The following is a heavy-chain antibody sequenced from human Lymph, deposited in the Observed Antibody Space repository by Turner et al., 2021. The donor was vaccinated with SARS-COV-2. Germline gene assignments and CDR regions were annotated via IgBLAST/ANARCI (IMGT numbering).Heavy chain of an antibody. CDR3: ARDALKKEVADTSDNWFDP. J-gene: IGHJ5*02. D-gene: IGHD6-19*01. V-gene: IGHV3-30-3*01. CDR1: GFTFSSYA. CDR2: ISYDGSSK. Sequence: QVQLVESGGGVDQPGRSLRLSCAASGFTFSSYAMHWVRQAPGKGLEWVAVISYDGSSKFHADSVKGRFTISRDNSKNTLYLQMNSLRAEDTAVYYCARDALKKEVADTSDNWFDPWGQGTLVTVSS.